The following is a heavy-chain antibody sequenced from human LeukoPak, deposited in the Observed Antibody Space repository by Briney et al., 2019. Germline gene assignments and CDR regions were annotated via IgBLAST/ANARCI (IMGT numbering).Heavy chain of an antibody. CDR2: ISSSSSYI. Sequence: GSLRLSCAASGFTFRSYSMNWVRQAPGKGLEWVSSISSSSSYIYYADSVKGRFTISRDNAKNSLYLQMNSLRAEDTAVYYCARDRSQLWFNPYYYGMDVWGQGTTVTVSS. CDR1: GFTFRSYS. D-gene: IGHD5-18*01. J-gene: IGHJ6*02. V-gene: IGHV3-21*01. CDR3: ARDRSQLWFNPYYYGMDV.